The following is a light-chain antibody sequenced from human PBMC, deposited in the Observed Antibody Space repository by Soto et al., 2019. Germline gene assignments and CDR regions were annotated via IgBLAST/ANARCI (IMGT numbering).Light chain of an antibody. V-gene: IGKV1-5*03. CDR1: QSISSW. CDR2: KAS. CDR3: QQYNRYSRT. Sequence: IQMTQSPSTLSASVGDRLTITCRASQSISSWLAWYQQKPGRAPKLLIYKASNLESGVPSRFSGSGSGTEFTLTISSLQPDDFATYYCQQYNRYSRTFGQGTKVEIK. J-gene: IGKJ1*01.